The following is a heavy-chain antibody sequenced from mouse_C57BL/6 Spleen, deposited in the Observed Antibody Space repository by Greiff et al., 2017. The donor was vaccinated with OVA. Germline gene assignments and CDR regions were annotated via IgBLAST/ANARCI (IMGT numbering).Heavy chain of an antibody. CDR3: DKRWNENYYDIEY. D-gene: IGHD1-1*01. Sequence: QVQLQQSGPALVKPGASVKISCKASGYAFSSSWMNWVKQRPGKGLEWIGQISPGDGDTNYNGKFKGKATLTADKSSSTAYMQLSSLTSEDYAVYFCDKRWNENYYDIEYRGQIASVAVST. J-gene: IGHJ4*01. CDR2: ISPGDGDT. CDR1: GYAFSSSW. V-gene: IGHV1-82*01.